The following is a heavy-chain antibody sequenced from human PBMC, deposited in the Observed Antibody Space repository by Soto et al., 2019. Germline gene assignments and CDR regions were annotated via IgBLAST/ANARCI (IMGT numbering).Heavy chain of an antibody. CDR2: IWYDGSNK. V-gene: IGHV3-33*01. D-gene: IGHD3-10*01. CDR3: ARDITMVRGGGFDP. J-gene: IGHJ5*02. Sequence: GGSLRLSCAASGFTFSSYGMHWVRQAPGKGLEWVAVIWYDGSNKYYADSVKGRFTISRDNSKTTLYLQMNSLRAEDTAVYYCARDITMVRGGGFDPWGQGTLVTVSS. CDR1: GFTFSSYG.